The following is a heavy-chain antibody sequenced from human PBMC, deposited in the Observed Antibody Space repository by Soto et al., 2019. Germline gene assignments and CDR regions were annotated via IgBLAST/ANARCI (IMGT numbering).Heavy chain of an antibody. V-gene: IGHV3-30*03. CDR1: GVSFNSYD. D-gene: IGHD2-15*01. Sequence: PGWSLRLSCAASGVSFNSYDMHLVRQAPGKGPEWVAIISYDGSNTYYSDSVRGRFTISRDNSKDTLYLQMHSLRSEDTAIYYCARISRYCSGGDCQAWGKGTQVTVSS. CDR3: ARISRYCSGGDCQA. J-gene: IGHJ5*02. CDR2: ISYDGSNT.